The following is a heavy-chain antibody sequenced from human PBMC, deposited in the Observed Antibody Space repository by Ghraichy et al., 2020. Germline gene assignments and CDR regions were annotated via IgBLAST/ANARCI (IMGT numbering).Heavy chain of an antibody. CDR2: SKEDGTKE. CDR3: ARDSGYTNGFLRY. J-gene: IGHJ4*02. CDR1: GFTFSNYW. D-gene: IGHD5-18*01. Sequence: GGSLRLSCAVSGFTFSNYWMDWARQAPGKGLEWVASSKEDGTKEYYLDSVKGRFTIFRDNAKNSFYLHMNSLRDEDTAVYFCARDSGYTNGFLRYWGQGTLVTVSS. V-gene: IGHV3-7*03.